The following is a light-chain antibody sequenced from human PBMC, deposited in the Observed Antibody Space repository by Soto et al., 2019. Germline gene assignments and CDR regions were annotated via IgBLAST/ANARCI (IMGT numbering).Light chain of an antibody. J-gene: IGKJ2*01. CDR2: GAS. Sequence: ETVLTQSPDTLSLSPGERATLSCRASQSVSSTYLAWYQQKPGQAPRLLIYGASNRATGIPDRFSGSGSGPDFTLSISRLEPEDFAVSYCQQYGSSPSMYTFGQGTKLAIK. CDR1: QSVSSTY. V-gene: IGKV3-20*01. CDR3: QQYGSSPSMYT.